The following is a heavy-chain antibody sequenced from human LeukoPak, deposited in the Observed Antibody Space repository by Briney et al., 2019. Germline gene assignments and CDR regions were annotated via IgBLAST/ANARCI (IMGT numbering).Heavy chain of an antibody. D-gene: IGHD2-2*01. CDR3: ARDGSPEYCSSTSCYRFGMDV. CDR2: IIPIFGTA. J-gene: IGHJ6*02. Sequence: GASVKVSCKASGGTFSGYAISWVRQAPGQGLEWMGGIIPIFGTANYAQKFQGRVTITADESTSTAYMELSSLRSEDTAVYYCARDGSPEYCSSTSCYRFGMDVWGQGTTVTVSS. V-gene: IGHV1-69*01. CDR1: GGTFSGYA.